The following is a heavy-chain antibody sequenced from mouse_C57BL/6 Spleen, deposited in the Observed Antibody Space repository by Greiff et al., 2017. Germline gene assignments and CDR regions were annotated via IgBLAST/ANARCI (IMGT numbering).Heavy chain of an antibody. D-gene: IGHD1-1*01. CDR1: GYSITSGYY. CDR2: IRYDGST. Sequence: EVQVVESGPGLVKPSQSLSLSCSVSGYSITSGYYWNWIRQFPGNKLEWMGYIRYDGSTNYNPSLKNRISITRDTSKNQFFLKLNYVTTEDTATDYCARGDYYYGSSRDFVVGGTGTTVTVSS. V-gene: IGHV3-6*01. J-gene: IGHJ1*03. CDR3: ARGDYYYGSSRDFVV.